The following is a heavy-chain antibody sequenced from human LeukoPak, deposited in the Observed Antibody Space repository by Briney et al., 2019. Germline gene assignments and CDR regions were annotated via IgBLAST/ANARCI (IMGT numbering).Heavy chain of an antibody. CDR2: ICSSSSYI. Sequence: TGGSLRLPCAASGFTFSSYSMHWVRQAPGRGLEWVSYICSSSSYIYYADSVKGRFTISRDNAKNSLYLQMNSLRAEDTAVYYCARDSAGSRNWFDPWRQATLVSVSS. V-gene: IGHV3-21*01. J-gene: IGHJ5*02. CDR3: ARDSAGSRNWFDP. CDR1: GFTFSSYS. D-gene: IGHD2-15*01.